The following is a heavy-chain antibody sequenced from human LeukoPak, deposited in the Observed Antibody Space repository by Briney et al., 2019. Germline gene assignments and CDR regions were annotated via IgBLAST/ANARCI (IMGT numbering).Heavy chain of an antibody. CDR2: INAGSGNT. Sequence: ASVKVSCKASGYTFTSYAIHWVRQAPGQRLEWMGWINAGSGNTKYLEEFQGRVTLTRDTSTSTVYMELSSLRSEDTAIYYCARIRDGYNDAYDLWGQGTVVTVPS. CDR1: GYTFTSYA. CDR3: ARIRDGYNDAYDL. J-gene: IGHJ3*01. D-gene: IGHD5-24*01. V-gene: IGHV1-3*03.